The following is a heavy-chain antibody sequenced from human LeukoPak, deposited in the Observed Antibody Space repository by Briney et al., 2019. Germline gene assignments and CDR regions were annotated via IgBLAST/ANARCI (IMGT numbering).Heavy chain of an antibody. D-gene: IGHD5-24*01. J-gene: IGHJ5*02. CDR2: IYYSGST. V-gene: IGHV4-59*08. CDR3: ARQRGDGYNPNRFDP. Sequence: SETLSLTCTVSGGSISSYYWSWIRQPPGKGLEWIGYIYYSGSTNYNPSLKSRVTISVDTSKNQFSLKLSSVTAADTAVYYCARQRGDGYNPNRFDPWGQGTLVTVSS. CDR1: GGSISSYY.